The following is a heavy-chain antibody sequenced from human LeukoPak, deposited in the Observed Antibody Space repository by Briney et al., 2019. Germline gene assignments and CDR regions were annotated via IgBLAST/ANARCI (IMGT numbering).Heavy chain of an antibody. CDR3: ARRFYGSGNGMDV. V-gene: IGHV4-39*01. Sequence: SETLSLTCTVPGGSISSSSYYWGWIRQPPGKGLEWIGSIYYSGSIYYNPSLKSRVTISVDTSKNQFSLKLSSVTAADTAVYYCARRFYGSGNGMDVWGQGTTVTVSS. J-gene: IGHJ6*02. D-gene: IGHD3-10*01. CDR2: IYYSGSI. CDR1: GGSISSSSYY.